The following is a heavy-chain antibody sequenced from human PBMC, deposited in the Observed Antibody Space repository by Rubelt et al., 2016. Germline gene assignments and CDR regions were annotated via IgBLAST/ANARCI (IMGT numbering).Heavy chain of an antibody. CDR1: GGSISSSSYY. D-gene: IGHD6-13*01. J-gene: IGHJ6*02. CDR3: ARDRRSSSWYGGYGMDV. Sequence: QLQLQESGPGLVKPSETLSLTCTVSGGSISSSSYYWGWIRQPPGKGLEWIGSTYYSGSTYYNPALEGRVTISVEPSKNQFSLKLSVVTAAVTAVYYCARDRRSSSWYGGYGMDVWGQGTTVTVSS. CDR2: TYYSGST. V-gene: IGHV4-39*07.